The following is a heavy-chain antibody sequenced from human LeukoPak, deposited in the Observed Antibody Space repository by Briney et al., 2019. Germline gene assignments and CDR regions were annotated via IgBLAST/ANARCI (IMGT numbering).Heavy chain of an antibody. Sequence: GGSLRLSCAASGFTFSSYWMHWVRQAPGKGLVWVSRINSDGSSTSYADSVKGRFTISRDNAKNTLHLQMNSLRAEDTAVYYCAREPSYSSSWYTSCDYWGQGTLVTVSS. CDR3: AREPSYSSSWYTSCDY. J-gene: IGHJ4*02. CDR1: GFTFSSYW. CDR2: INSDGSST. V-gene: IGHV3-74*01. D-gene: IGHD6-13*01.